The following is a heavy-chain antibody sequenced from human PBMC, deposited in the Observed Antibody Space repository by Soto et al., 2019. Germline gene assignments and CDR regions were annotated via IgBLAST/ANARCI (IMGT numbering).Heavy chain of an antibody. J-gene: IGHJ4*02. D-gene: IGHD4-17*01. CDR1: GYTFSNFD. V-gene: IGHV1-18*01. Sequence: VASVKVSCKASGYTFSNFDINWVRQATGQGLEWMGWINPYSGNTIYLQNFQDRVTMTTDTSTSTAYMELRSLRSNDTAVYYCARRWTTGEIDYWGQGTLVTVSS. CDR3: ARRWTTGEIDY. CDR2: INPYSGNT.